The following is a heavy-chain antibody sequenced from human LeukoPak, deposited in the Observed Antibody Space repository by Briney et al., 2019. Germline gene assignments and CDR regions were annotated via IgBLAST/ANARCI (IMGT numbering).Heavy chain of an antibody. V-gene: IGHV3-48*03. CDR2: ISSSGSTI. CDR3: AREEIAHAFDY. CDR1: GFTFSSYE. J-gene: IGHJ4*02. D-gene: IGHD3-22*01. Sequence: PGGSLRLSCAASGFTFSSYEMNWVRQAPGKGLEWVSYISSSGSTIYYADSVKGRFTISRDNSKNTLYLQMNSLRAEDTAVYYCAREEIAHAFDYWGQGTLVTVSS.